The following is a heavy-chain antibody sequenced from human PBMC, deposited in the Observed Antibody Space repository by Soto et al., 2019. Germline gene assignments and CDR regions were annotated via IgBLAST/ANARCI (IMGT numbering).Heavy chain of an antibody. CDR2: ISGSGGST. J-gene: IGHJ4*02. D-gene: IGHD2-15*01. CDR3: AATPVCSGGSCYPSFFDY. Sequence: GGSLRLSCAASGFTFSSYASSWVLQAPGKGLEWVSAISGSGGSTYYAESVKGRFTSSRDNSKNTLYLQMNSLRAEDTAVYYCAATPVCSGGSCYPSFFDYWGQGTLVTVSS. V-gene: IGHV3-23*01. CDR1: GFTFSSYA.